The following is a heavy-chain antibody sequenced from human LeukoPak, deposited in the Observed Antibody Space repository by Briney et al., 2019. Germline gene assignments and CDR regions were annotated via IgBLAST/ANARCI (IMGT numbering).Heavy chain of an antibody. CDR3: ARLTGSGWFDP. Sequence: PSETLSLTCIVSGGSLRSYYWNWIRQTPGKGLEWIGYIYDSGSTNYNPSLKSRVTISVDTSKNQFSLKLRSVTAADTAVYYCARLTGSGWFDPWGQGTLVTVSS. CDR2: IYDSGST. V-gene: IGHV4-59*12. D-gene: IGHD1-14*01. J-gene: IGHJ5*02. CDR1: GGSLRSYY.